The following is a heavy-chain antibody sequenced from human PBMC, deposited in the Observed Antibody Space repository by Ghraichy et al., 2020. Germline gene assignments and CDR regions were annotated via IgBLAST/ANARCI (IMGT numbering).Heavy chain of an antibody. CDR2: ISWNSGSI. CDR1: GFTFDDYA. J-gene: IGHJ1*01. V-gene: IGHV3-9*01. Sequence: GGSLRLSCAASGFTFDDYAMHWVRQAPGKGLEWVSGISWNSGSIGYADSVKGRFTISRDNAKNSLYLQMNSLRAEDTALYYCAKDRDSGSYGSLSKYFQHWGQGTLVTVSS. D-gene: IGHD1-26*01. CDR3: AKDRDSGSYGSLSKYFQH.